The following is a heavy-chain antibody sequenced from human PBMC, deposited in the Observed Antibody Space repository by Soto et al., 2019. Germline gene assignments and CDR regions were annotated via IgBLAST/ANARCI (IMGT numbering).Heavy chain of an antibody. CDR1: VFTFRSFC. D-gene: IGHD6-6*01. V-gene: IGHV3-30*18. CDR2: TSDDGGNK. CDR3: AKDDDSSSSYSSGMDV. Sequence: PGESLRDSHAASVFTFRSFCLHWFSQDKGKALEAVGVTSDDGGNKYYPDSVKGRFTIARDNSKNTLYLQMNSLRAEDTAVYYCAKDDDSSSSYSSGMDVWGQGT. J-gene: IGHJ6*02.